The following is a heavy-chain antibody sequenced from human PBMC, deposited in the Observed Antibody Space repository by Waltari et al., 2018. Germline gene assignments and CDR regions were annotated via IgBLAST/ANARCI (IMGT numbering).Heavy chain of an antibody. CDR3: ARCTEYQGSAFDI. CDR1: GRSISSRSYY. V-gene: IGHV4-39*07. D-gene: IGHD3-10*01. Sequence: QLQLQESGPGLVKPSETLSLTCTVSGRSISSRSYYWGWIRQPPGKGLEWIGSIYYSGSTYYNPSLKSRVTISVDTSKNQFSLKLSSVTAADTAVYYCARCTEYQGSAFDIWGQGTMVTVSS. CDR2: IYYSGST. J-gene: IGHJ3*02.